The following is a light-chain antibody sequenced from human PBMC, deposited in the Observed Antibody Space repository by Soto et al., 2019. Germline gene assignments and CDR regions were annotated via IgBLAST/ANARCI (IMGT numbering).Light chain of an antibody. CDR3: QSYDLSLSTPYV. Sequence: QSALTQPPSASGSPGQSVTISCTGSSSDVGGYEYVSWYQQHPGKAPKLIIYEVIKRPSGVPDRFSGSKSGNTASLTVSGLQAEDEADYYCQSYDLSLSTPYVFGTGTKLTVL. CDR1: SSDVGGYEY. J-gene: IGLJ1*01. CDR2: EVI. V-gene: IGLV2-8*01.